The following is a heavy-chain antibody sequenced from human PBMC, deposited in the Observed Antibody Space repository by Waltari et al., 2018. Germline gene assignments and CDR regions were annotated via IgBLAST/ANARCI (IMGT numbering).Heavy chain of an antibody. D-gene: IGHD2-2*01. CDR1: GGSFSGYY. CDR2: INHSGST. V-gene: IGHV4-34*01. J-gene: IGHJ5*02. CDR3: ARGGKYQLLSWFDP. Sequence: QVQLQQWGAGLLKPSETLSLTCAVYGGSFSGYYWSWIRQPPGKGLEGIGEINHSGSTNDNPALTRRVTLSVETSKNQFSLKLSSVTAADTAVYYCARGGKYQLLSWFDPWGQGTLVTVSS.